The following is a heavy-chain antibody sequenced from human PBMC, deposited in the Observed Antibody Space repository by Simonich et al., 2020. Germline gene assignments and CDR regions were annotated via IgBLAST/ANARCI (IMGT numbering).Heavy chain of an antibody. J-gene: IGHJ3*02. V-gene: IGHV3-74*01. Sequence: EVQLVESGGGLVQPGGSLRLSCAASGFTFSSYWMHWVRQAPGKGQVWVSRIKGNGSSTSYADSVKGRFTISRDNAKITLYLQMNSLRAEDTAVYYCARDYSNYDAFDIWGQGTMVTVSS. CDR3: ARDYSNYDAFDI. CDR1: GFTFSSYW. D-gene: IGHD4-4*01. CDR2: IKGNGSST.